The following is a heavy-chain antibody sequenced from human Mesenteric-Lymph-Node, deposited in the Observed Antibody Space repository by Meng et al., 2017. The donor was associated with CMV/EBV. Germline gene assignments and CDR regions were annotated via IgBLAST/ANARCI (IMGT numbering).Heavy chain of an antibody. CDR2: IWPDGTNK. CDR1: GFPFSHYA. D-gene: IGHD2-15*01. Sequence: CRASGFPFSHYAMDWVRQAPGKGLGWVATIWPDGTNKYYIDAVEGRFTISRDNSRATLYLQMNSLRAEDTGVYYCAKQGNGFRWHDYWGQGTLVTVSS. V-gene: IGHV3-30-3*02. J-gene: IGHJ4*02. CDR3: AKQGNGFRWHDY.